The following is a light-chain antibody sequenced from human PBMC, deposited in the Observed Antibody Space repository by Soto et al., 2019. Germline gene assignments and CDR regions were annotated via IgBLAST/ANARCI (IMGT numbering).Light chain of an antibody. CDR3: SSYAGSNNVEV. Sequence: QSALTQPPSASGSPGQSVTISCTGTSSDIGGYNYVSWYQQHPGKAPQLMIYEVSKRPSGVPDRFSGSKSGNTASLTVSGLLAEDEADYYCSSYAGSNNVEVFGGGTKLTVL. J-gene: IGLJ2*01. CDR1: SSDIGGYNY. V-gene: IGLV2-8*01. CDR2: EVS.